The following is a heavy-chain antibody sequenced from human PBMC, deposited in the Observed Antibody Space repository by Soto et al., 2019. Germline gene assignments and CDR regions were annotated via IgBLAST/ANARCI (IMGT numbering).Heavy chain of an antibody. Sequence: EVNLVQSGGGLVQPGGSPSPPCAASEINIAERFMTWVPRPQGKGLEWVSVIYRGGSIYYAASVKGRYTISRDTSKNTLFLQMDNLRADDTAIYYCASDRTGMTSGFESWGQGTLVTVSS. J-gene: IGHJ5*01. CDR3: ASDRTGMTSGFES. CDR2: IYRGGSI. CDR1: EINIAERF. V-gene: IGHV3-66*01. D-gene: IGHD1-1*01.